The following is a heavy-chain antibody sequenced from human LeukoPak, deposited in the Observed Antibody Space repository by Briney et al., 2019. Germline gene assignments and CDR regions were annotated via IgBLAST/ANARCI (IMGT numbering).Heavy chain of an antibody. D-gene: IGHD4-17*01. CDR1: GRSFSDYY. CDR3: ASTATHDYGDYAAFDI. Sequence: SETLSLTCAVYGRSFSDYYWGWIRQPPGKGLGWIGSIYYSGSTYYNPSLKSRVTISVDTSKNQFSLKLSSVTAADTAVYYCASTATHDYGDYAAFDIWGQGTMVTVSS. CDR2: IYYSGST. J-gene: IGHJ3*02. V-gene: IGHV4-39*01.